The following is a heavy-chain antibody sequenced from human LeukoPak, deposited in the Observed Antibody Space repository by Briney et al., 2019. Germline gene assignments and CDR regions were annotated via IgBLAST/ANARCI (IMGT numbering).Heavy chain of an antibody. Sequence: GSLRLSCAASGFTFSSYGMHWVRQAPGKGLEWVAVIWYDGSNKYYADSVKGRFTISRDNSKNTLYLQMNSLRAEDTAVYYCAKGSPYYYDSSGYSGFDYWGQGTLVTVSS. J-gene: IGHJ4*02. D-gene: IGHD3-22*01. CDR1: GFTFSSYG. CDR2: IWYDGSNK. CDR3: AKGSPYYYDSSGYSGFDY. V-gene: IGHV3-33*06.